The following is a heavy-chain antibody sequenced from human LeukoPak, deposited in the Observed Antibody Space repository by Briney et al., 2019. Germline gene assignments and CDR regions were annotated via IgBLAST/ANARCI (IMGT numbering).Heavy chain of an antibody. Sequence: PGGSLRLSCAASGFTFSSYAMHWVRQAPGKGLEWVAVISYDGSNKYYADSVKGRFTISRDNSKNTLYLQMNSLRAEDTAVYYCTTGWSLGAFDIWGQGTMVTVSS. CDR2: ISYDGSNK. J-gene: IGHJ3*02. CDR3: TTGWSLGAFDI. CDR1: GFTFSSYA. V-gene: IGHV3-30-3*01. D-gene: IGHD6-13*01.